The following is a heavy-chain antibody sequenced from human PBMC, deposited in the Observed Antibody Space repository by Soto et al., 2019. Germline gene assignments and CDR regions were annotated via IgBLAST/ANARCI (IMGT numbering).Heavy chain of an antibody. Sequence: QVHLQESGPGLVKPSQTLSLTCAVSGYSISSGYYWGWIRQPPGKGLEWIGTIYLSGTTYYNPSLKGRVTISVDTSKNQFSLKLSSVTAADTAVYYCAREGDDVLRFLEWLSDGGRYFDYWGQGTLVTVSS. CDR2: IYLSGTT. D-gene: IGHD3-3*01. J-gene: IGHJ4*02. CDR1: GYSISSGYY. CDR3: AREGDDVLRFLEWLSDGGRYFDY. V-gene: IGHV4-38-2*02.